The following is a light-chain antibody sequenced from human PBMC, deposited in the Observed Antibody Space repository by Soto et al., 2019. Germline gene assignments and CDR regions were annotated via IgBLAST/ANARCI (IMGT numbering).Light chain of an antibody. CDR3: AAWDDSLSGVV. Sequence: QSVLTQPPSASGTPGQTVTISCSGSISNLGSNFVFWYQQLPGAAPELLISRNNQRPSGVPDRFSGSKSGTSASLAISGLRSEDEADYHCAAWDDSLSGVVFGGGTKLTVL. CDR2: RNN. V-gene: IGLV1-47*01. CDR1: ISNLGSNF. J-gene: IGLJ3*02.